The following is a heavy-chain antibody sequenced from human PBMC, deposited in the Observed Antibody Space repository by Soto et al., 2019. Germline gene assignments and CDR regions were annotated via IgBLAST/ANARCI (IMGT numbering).Heavy chain of an antibody. D-gene: IGHD4-17*01. CDR2: IVGSGATS. V-gene: IGHV3-23*01. J-gene: IGHJ4*02. Sequence: EVQLLESGGNLVQPGGSLRLSCAASGFTFNTFAMSWVRQAPGKGLEWVAGIVGSGATSYNADSVKSRFTISRDNSKNTVYLQMNSLRAEDTAIYYCAKDRKAMVTSFAFWGQGTLVTVSS. CDR1: GFTFNTFA. CDR3: AKDRKAMVTSFAF.